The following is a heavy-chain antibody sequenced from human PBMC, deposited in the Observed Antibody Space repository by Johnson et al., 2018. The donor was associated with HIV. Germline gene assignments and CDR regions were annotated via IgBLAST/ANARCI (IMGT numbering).Heavy chain of an antibody. V-gene: IGHV3-23*04. CDR2: ISGSGGST. CDR3: ARDHCGWVGATGSVAI. D-gene: IGHD1-26*01. CDR1: GFTFSSYA. J-gene: IGHJ3*02. Sequence: VQLVESGGGLVQPGGSLRLSCAASGFTFSSYAMSWVRQAPGKGLEWVSAISGSGGSTYYADSVTGRVTIPRVNAKNNMYLQMDSLRAEDTAVYYCARDHCGWVGATGSVAIWGQGTMVTVSS.